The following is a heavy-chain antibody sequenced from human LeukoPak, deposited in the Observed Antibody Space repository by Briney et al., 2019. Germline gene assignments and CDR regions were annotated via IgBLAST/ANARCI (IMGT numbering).Heavy chain of an antibody. Sequence: PSETLSLTCAVSGYSINSGYSWGWIRQRPGKGLEWIGNIYHSGYAYYNPSLKSRVTISMDTSKNQFFLKLSSVTAADTAVYYCARNSSLTTVKGGWFDPWGQGTLVTVSS. CDR3: ARNSSLTTVKGGWFDP. CDR2: IYHSGYA. D-gene: IGHD4-11*01. J-gene: IGHJ5*02. V-gene: IGHV4-38-2*01. CDR1: GYSINSGYS.